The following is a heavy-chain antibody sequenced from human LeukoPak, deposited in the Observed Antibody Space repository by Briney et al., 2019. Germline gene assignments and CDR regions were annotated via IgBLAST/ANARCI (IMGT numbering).Heavy chain of an antibody. Sequence: SETLSLTCAVYGGSFSGYYWSWIRQPPGKGLEWIGEINHSGSTNYNPSLKSRVTISVDTSKHQLSLKMSSVTAADTAVYYCARAKGAAGFRYFDYWGQGTLVTVSS. J-gene: IGHJ4*02. D-gene: IGHD6-13*01. CDR2: INHSGST. V-gene: IGHV4-34*01. CDR1: GGSFSGYY. CDR3: ARAKGAAGFRYFDY.